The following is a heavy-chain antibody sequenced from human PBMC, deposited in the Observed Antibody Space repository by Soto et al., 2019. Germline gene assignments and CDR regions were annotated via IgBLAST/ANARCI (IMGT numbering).Heavy chain of an antibody. V-gene: IGHV4-31*03. CDR3: ARGSFSSSSSWFDP. D-gene: IGHD6-6*01. J-gene: IGHJ5*02. CDR1: GGSMRSGSYY. CDR2: ISNSGNT. Sequence: PSETLSLTCSVSGGSMRSGSYYWTWIRQHPGKGLEWVAYISNSGNTYYNPSLETRLTISLDTSKNLFSLSLTSVTAADTALYYCARGSFSSSSSWFDPWGQGTLVT.